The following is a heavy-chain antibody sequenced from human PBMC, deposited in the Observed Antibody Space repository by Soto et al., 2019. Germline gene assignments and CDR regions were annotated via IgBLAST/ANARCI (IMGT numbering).Heavy chain of an antibody. V-gene: IGHV1-3*01. Sequence: ASVKVSCKASGYTFTTYAMHWVRQAPGQRLEWMGWINVGNGNTKYSQKFQGRVTTTRDTSASTAHMELSSLRSEDTAVYYCAYDSSGYLDYWGQGTLVTVSS. J-gene: IGHJ4*02. CDR2: INVGNGNT. CDR3: AYDSSGYLDY. CDR1: GYTFTTYA. D-gene: IGHD3-22*01.